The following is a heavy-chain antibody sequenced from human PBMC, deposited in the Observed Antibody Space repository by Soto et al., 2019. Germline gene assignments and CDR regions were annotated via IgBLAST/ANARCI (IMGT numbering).Heavy chain of an antibody. V-gene: IGHV4-4*02. CDR2: MFDTGST. D-gene: IGHD7-27*01. J-gene: IGHJ4*02. Sequence: PSETLSLTCAVSGDSISSPNWWSWYRQPPGKGLEWIGYMFDTGSTNYNPSLNGRVAISMDMSKNQFSLNLSSVTAADTAVYYCAGAPNWAYFDFWGQGTLVTVSS. CDR3: AGAPNWAYFDF. CDR1: GDSISSPNW.